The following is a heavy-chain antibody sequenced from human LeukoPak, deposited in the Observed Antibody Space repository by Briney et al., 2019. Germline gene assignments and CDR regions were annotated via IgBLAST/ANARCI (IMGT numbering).Heavy chain of an antibody. Sequence: GESLKISCKGSGYSFTSYWIGWVRQMPGKGLEWMGVIYPGDSDTRYSPSSQGQVTISADKSISTAYLQWSSLKASDTAMYYCARVAVAGHYYYYYYYMDVWGKGTTVTVSS. CDR3: ARVAVAGHYYYYYYYMDV. CDR2: IYPGDSDT. V-gene: IGHV5-51*01. CDR1: GYSFTSYW. J-gene: IGHJ6*03. D-gene: IGHD6-19*01.